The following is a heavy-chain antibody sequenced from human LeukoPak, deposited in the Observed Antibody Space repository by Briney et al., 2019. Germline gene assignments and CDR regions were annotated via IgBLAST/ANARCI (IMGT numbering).Heavy chain of an antibody. CDR3: SILMVYATPPYGMDV. V-gene: IGHV3-74*01. CDR1: GFTFSSYW. Sequence: GGSLRLSCAASGFTFSSYWMHWVRQAPGKGLVWVSRINSDGSSTSYADSVKGRFTISRDNAKNSLYLQMNSLRAEDTAVYYCSILMVYATPPYGMDVWGQGTTVTVSS. CDR2: INSDGSST. J-gene: IGHJ6*02. D-gene: IGHD2-8*01.